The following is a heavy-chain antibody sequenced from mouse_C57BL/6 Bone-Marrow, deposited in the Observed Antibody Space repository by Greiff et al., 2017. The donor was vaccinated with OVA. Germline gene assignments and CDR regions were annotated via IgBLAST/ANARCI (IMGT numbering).Heavy chain of an antibody. Sequence: VQLQESGPGLVAPSQSLSITCTVSGFSLTSYGVDWVRQPPGKGLEWLGVIWGGGSTNYNPALMSRLSISKDNYKSQVFLKMNRLQTDDTAIYCGAKRGVGLAWFAYWGQGTLVTVSA. CDR3: AKRGVGLAWFAY. J-gene: IGHJ3*01. D-gene: IGHD3-1*01. V-gene: IGHV2-9*01. CDR1: GFSLTSYG. CDR2: IWGGGST.